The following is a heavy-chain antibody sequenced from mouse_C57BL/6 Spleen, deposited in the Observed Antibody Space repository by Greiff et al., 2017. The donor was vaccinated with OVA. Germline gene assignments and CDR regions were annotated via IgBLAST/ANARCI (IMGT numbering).Heavy chain of an antibody. CDR2: IYPSDSET. CDR3: ARIPNSYDAMDD. Sequence: QVQLQQPGAELVRPGSSVKLSCKASGYTFTSYWMHWVQQRPIQGLEWIGNIYPSDSETHYNQKFKDKATLTVDKSSSTAYMQLSSLTSEDSAVYYCARIPNSYDAMDDWGQGTSVTVSS. V-gene: IGHV1-52*01. CDR1: GYTFTSYW. J-gene: IGHJ4*01.